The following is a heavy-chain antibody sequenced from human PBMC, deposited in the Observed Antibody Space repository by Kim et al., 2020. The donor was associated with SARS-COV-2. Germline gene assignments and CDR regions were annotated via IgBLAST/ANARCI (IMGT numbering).Heavy chain of an antibody. Sequence: SETLSLTCTVSGGSISSGGYYWSWIRQHPGKGLEWIGYIYYSGSTYYNPSLKSRVTISVDTSKNQFSLKLSSVTAADTAVYYCYLYSSSGEGYWGQGTLVTVSS. CDR2: IYYSGST. V-gene: IGHV4-31*03. J-gene: IGHJ4*02. CDR3: YLYSSSGEGY. D-gene: IGHD6-6*01. CDR1: GGSISSGGYY.